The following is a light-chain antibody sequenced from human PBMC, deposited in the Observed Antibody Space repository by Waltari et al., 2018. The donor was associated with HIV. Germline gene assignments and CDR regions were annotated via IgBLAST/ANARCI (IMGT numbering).Light chain of an antibody. V-gene: IGLV1-44*01. CDR2: NNN. J-gene: IGLJ1*01. Sequence: QSELTQPPSASGTPGQRVTFSCSGSSSNIGSNAVNWYQHLPGQAPKLLIYNNNRRPSGFPDRFSGSKAGTSASLAITGLQSEDEADYYCAAWDDSLHGGVFGTGTKVTVL. CDR1: SSNIGSNA. CDR3: AAWDDSLHGGV.